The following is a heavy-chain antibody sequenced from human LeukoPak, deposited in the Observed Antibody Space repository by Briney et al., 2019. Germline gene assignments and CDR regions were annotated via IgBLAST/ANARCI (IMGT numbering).Heavy chain of an antibody. CDR1: RFAVSSDS. V-gene: IGHV3-21*01. J-gene: IGHJ6*02. D-gene: IGHD1-14*01. Sequence: GAALRLSCASSRFAVSSDSMDCGCQGPRNGQKRVSSISSSSSYIYYADSVKGRFTISRDNAKNSLYLQMNSLGAEDTAVYYCARDIGLPGLNYYYGMDVWGQGTTVTVSS. CDR2: ISSSSSYI. CDR3: ARDIGLPGLNYYYGMDV.